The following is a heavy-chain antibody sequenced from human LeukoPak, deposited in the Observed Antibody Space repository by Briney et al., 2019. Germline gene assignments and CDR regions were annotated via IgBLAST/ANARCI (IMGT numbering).Heavy chain of an antibody. D-gene: IGHD1-1*01. V-gene: IGHV4-39*01. CDR2: IYSSGST. CDR3: ARHLSGTTMAHYFDF. Sequence: SETLSLTCSVSGDSISSARNYWGWTRQSPGKGLEWLASIYSSGSTHSNPSLKSRVSISIDTSKNQFSLKLYSVTASDAAIYYCARHLSGTTMAHYFDFWGQGTLVTVSS. J-gene: IGHJ4*02. CDR1: GDSISSARNY.